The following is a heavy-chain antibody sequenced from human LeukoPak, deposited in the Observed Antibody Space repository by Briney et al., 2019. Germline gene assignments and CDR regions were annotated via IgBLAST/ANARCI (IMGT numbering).Heavy chain of an antibody. D-gene: IGHD1-26*01. CDR2: IRYDGSNK. J-gene: IGHJ4*02. CDR1: GFTFSSYG. Sequence: GGSLRLSCAASGFTFSSYGMHWVRQAPGKGLEWVAFIRYDGSNKYYADSVKGRFTISRDNSKNTLYLQMNSLRAEDTAVYYCAKVGGSPSEFDYWGQGTLVTVSS. CDR3: AKVGGSPSEFDY. V-gene: IGHV3-30*02.